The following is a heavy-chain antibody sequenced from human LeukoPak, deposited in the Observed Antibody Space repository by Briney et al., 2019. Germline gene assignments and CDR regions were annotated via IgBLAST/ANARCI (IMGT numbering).Heavy chain of an antibody. CDR2: IYYSGST. Sequence: PSETLSLTCTVSGGSISSSSYYWGWIRQPPGKGLEWIGSIYYSGSTHYNPSLKSRVTISVDTSKNQFSLKLSSVTAADTAVYYCARIVAVAGIDYWGQGTLVTVSS. D-gene: IGHD6-19*01. CDR3: ARIVAVAGIDY. V-gene: IGHV4-39*01. CDR1: GGSISSSSYY. J-gene: IGHJ4*02.